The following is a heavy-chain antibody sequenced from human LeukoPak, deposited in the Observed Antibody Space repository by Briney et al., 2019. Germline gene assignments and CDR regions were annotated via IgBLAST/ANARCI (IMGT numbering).Heavy chain of an antibody. CDR2: ISYDGSNK. D-gene: IGHD4-17*01. Sequence: RSLRLSCAASGFTFSSYAMHWVRQAPGKGREWVAVISYDGSNKYYADSVKGRFTISRDNSKNTLYLQMNSLRAEDTAVYYCARTVYGDYEYYFDYWGQGTLVTVSS. J-gene: IGHJ4*02. CDR3: ARTVYGDYEYYFDY. CDR1: GFTFSSYA. V-gene: IGHV3-30-3*01.